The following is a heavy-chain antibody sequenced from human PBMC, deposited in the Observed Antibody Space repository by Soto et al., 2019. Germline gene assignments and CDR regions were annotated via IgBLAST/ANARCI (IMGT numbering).Heavy chain of an antibody. CDR3: ARDVESYDYGDFYGMDV. J-gene: IGHJ6*02. V-gene: IGHV3-49*03. D-gene: IGHD4-17*01. CDR1: GFTVGEYT. CDR2: IRSKAYGGTT. Sequence: GFLRLTSTASGFTVGEYTMAWWRQAPGGGLEWVSFIRSKAYGGTTEYAASVKGRFTISRDDSKSIAYLQMNRLQSEDTAVYYCARDVESYDYGDFYGMDVWGQGTTVTVSS.